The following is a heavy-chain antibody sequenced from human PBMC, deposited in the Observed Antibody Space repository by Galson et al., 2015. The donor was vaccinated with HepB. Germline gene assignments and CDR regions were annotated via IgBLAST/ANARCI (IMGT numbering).Heavy chain of an antibody. CDR1: GYTFTSYA. J-gene: IGHJ4*02. D-gene: IGHD3-10*01. Sequence: SVKVSCKASGYTFTSYAMHWVRQAPGQRLEWMGWINAGNGNTKYSQKFQGRVTITRDTSASTAYMELSSLRSEDTAVYYCARVGLGSWLLDYWGQGTLVTVSS. V-gene: IGHV1-3*01. CDR2: INAGNGNT. CDR3: ARVGLGSWLLDY.